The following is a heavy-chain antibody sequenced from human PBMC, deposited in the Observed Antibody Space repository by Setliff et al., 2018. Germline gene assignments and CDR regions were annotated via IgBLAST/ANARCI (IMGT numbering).Heavy chain of an antibody. CDR3: MRLVRFCSRTVCQRTSGDEA. V-gene: IGHV1-18*01. CDR2: IGVHSGNT. J-gene: IGHJ5*02. D-gene: IGHD3-3*01. CDR1: GYTFRQSI. Sequence: GASVKVSCKASGYTFRQSIVSWVRQAPGQGLEWLGWIGVHSGNTYSAQRFQGRVSLTTDESTNTAYLELRGLRSDDTAVYYCMRLVRFCSRTVCQRTSGDEAWGQGTLVTVSS.